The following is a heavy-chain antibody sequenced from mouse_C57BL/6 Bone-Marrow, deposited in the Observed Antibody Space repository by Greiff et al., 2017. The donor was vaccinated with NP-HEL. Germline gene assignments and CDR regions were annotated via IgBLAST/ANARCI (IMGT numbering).Heavy chain of an antibody. V-gene: IGHV1-26*01. CDR2: INPNNGGT. CDR3: GRFAY. CDR1: GYTFTDYY. J-gene: IGHJ3*01. Sequence: EVQLQQSGPELVKPGASVKISCKASGYTFTDYYMNWVKQSHGKSLEWIGDINPNNGGTSYNQKFKGKATLTVYKSSSAAYMELRSLTTEDSAVYYCGRFAYWGQGTLVTVSA.